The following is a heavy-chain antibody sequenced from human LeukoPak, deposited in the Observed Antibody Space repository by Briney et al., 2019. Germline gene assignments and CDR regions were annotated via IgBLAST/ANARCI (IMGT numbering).Heavy chain of an antibody. V-gene: IGHV1-2*06. CDR2: INPNSGGT. Sequence: ASVKVSCKASGYTFTSYYMHWVRQAPGQGLEWMGRINPNSGGTNYAQKFQGRVTMTRDTSISTAYMELSRLRSDDTAVYYCARGGIQLWLSWFDYWGQGTLVTVSS. J-gene: IGHJ5*01. CDR1: GYTFTSYY. D-gene: IGHD5-18*01. CDR3: ARGGIQLWLSWFDY.